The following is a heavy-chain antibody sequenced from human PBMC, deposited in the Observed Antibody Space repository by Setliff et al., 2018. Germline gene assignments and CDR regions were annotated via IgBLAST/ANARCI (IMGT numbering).Heavy chain of an antibody. CDR3: AREGPSMVTAPGRSGYVD. V-gene: IGHV1-46*03. CDR1: GYTFTSYY. J-gene: IGHJ4*02. CDR2: INPSSGTT. Sequence: ASVKVSCKASGYTFTSYYIHWVQQAPGQGLEWMGIINPSSGTTSYAQKFQGRVTMTRDTSTSTVYMELSSLRSEDTAVYYCAREGPSMVTAPGRSGYVDWGQGTLVTVSS. D-gene: IGHD3-22*01.